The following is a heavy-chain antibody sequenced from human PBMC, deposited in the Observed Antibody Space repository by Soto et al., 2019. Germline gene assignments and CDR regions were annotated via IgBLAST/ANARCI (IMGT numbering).Heavy chain of an antibody. CDR1: GFNVNSDY. Sequence: EVQLVESGGGLIHPGGSLRLSCAASGFNVNSDYMNWVRQTPGKGLEWVASIYSGETTYYADSVKGRFTSSRDNSKNTLYLHISSLRAEDSAIYYCAKAESCSSGGCFAIFDFWGQGTLVTVSS. CDR2: IYSGETT. V-gene: IGHV3-53*01. CDR3: AKAESCSSGGCFAIFDF. J-gene: IGHJ4*02. D-gene: IGHD2-2*01.